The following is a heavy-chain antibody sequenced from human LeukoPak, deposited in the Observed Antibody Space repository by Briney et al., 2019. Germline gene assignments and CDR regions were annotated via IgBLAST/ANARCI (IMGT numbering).Heavy chain of an antibody. Sequence: SVKVSCKASGGTFSSYASSWVRQAPGQGLEWMGRIIPILGIANYAQKFQGRVTITADKSTRTACMELRRLRSAETAVYYCARDRKMTPVNMDVGYALDIWGQGTMVTVSS. CDR2: IIPILGIA. D-gene: IGHD4-17*01. CDR3: ARDRKMTPVNMDVGYALDI. V-gene: IGHV1-69*04. J-gene: IGHJ3*02. CDR1: GGTFSSYA.